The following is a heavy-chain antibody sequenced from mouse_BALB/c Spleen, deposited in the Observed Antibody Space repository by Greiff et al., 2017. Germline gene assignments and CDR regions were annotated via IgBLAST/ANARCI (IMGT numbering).Heavy chain of an antibody. J-gene: IGHJ4*01. CDR3: ARSGKIYDGYPYAMDY. V-gene: IGHV1-26*01. CDR2: INPYNGGT. Sequence: VEPGASMKISCKASGYSFTGYTMNWVKQSHGKNLEWIGLINPYNGGTSYNQKFKGKATLTVDKSSSTAYMELLSLTSEDSAVYYCARSGKIYDGYPYAMDYWGQGTSVTVSS. CDR1: GYSFTGYT. D-gene: IGHD2-3*01.